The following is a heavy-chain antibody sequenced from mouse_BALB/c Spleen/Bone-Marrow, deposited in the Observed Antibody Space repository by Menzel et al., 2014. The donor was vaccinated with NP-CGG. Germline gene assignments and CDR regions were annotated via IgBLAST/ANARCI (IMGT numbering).Heavy chain of an antibody. J-gene: IGHJ3*01. CDR3: VRDGDYRYACFTY. CDR2: ISDGGTHT. CDR1: GFTFSDYY. Sequence: EVQGVESGGGLVKPGGSLKLSCAASGFTFSDYYIYWVRQTPEKRLEWVATISDGGTHTYYPDTVKGRFTISRDNAKNNLYLQMNGLKSEDTAMYYCVRDGDYRYACFTYWGQGTLVTVSA. D-gene: IGHD2-14*01. V-gene: IGHV5-4*02.